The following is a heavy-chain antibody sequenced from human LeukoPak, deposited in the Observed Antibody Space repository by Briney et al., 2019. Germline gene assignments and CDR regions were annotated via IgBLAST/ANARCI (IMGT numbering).Heavy chain of an antibody. V-gene: IGHV3-23*01. J-gene: IGHJ4*02. Sequence: GGSLRLSCAASRYTFNSYAMSWVRLAPGKGLEWVSVIGGSNGITFYVGSVKGRFTISRDNSKDTLYLQMNSLRAEDTAVYYCARNENSGWGYFDYWGQGTLVTVSS. CDR2: IGGSNGIT. CDR3: ARNENSGWGYFDY. D-gene: IGHD5-12*01. CDR1: RYTFNSYA.